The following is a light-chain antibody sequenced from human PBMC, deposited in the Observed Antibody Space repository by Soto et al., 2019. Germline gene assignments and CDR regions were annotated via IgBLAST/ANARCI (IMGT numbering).Light chain of an antibody. J-gene: IGKJ1*01. CDR1: QSINNW. Sequence: DIQMTQSPSTLSASVGDRVTITCRASQSINNWLAWYQQKPGRAPKLLIYQASSLESGVPSRFSGSGSGTEFVLTISSLQPDDFATYYCQQYNSYPWTFGQGAKVEIK. CDR2: QAS. V-gene: IGKV1-5*03. CDR3: QQYNSYPWT.